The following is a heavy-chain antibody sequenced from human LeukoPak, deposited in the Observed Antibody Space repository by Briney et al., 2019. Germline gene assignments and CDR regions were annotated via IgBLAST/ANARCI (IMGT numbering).Heavy chain of an antibody. J-gene: IGHJ4*02. CDR3: TRDPHALDY. CDR1: GFTFSSYS. CDR2: IARGIGTI. V-gene: IGHV3-48*01. Sequence: PGGSLRLSCVASGFTFSSYSMKWVRQAPGKGLEWVAYIARGIGTIHYADSVQGRFTISRDNAKNSLHLQMNSLRAEDTAVYYCTRDPHALDYWGQGTLVTVSS.